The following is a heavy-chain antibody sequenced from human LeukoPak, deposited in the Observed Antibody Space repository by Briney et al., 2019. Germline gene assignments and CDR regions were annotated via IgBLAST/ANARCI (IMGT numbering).Heavy chain of an antibody. CDR1: GFTFRSYG. J-gene: IGHJ4*02. V-gene: IGHV3-23*01. Sequence: PGGTLRLSCAASGFTFRSYGMSWVRQAPGKGLEWVSAISGSGGSTYYADSVKGRFTISRDNSKNILYLQMASLRHEDMGVYYCARVGPATAFDYWGQGTQVTVSS. CDR2: ISGSGGST. CDR3: ARVGPATAFDY.